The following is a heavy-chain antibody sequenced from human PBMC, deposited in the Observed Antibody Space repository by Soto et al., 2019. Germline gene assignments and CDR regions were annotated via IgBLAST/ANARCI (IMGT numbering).Heavy chain of an antibody. D-gene: IGHD2-2*01. CDR3: ARRHAVVQAATDYYGMDV. Sequence: SETLSLTCAVYGGSFSGYYWSWIRQPPGKGLEWIGEINHSGSTNYNPSLKSRVTISVDTSKNQFSLKLSSVTAADTAVYYCARRHAVVQAATDYYGMDVWGQGTTVTVSS. CDR2: INHSGST. J-gene: IGHJ6*02. V-gene: IGHV4-34*01. CDR1: GGSFSGYY.